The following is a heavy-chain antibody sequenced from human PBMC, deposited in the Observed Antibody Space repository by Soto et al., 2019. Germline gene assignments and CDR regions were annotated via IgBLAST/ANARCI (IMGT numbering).Heavy chain of an antibody. Sequence: GWSLRLFCASSVFTFISYAMHWVRQAPGKGLEWVAVISYDGSNKYYADSVKGRFTISRDNSKNTLYLQMNSLRAEDTAVYYCASGEYSSSWPYYYYYGMDVWGQGTTVTVSS. D-gene: IGHD6-6*01. J-gene: IGHJ6*02. CDR2: ISYDGSNK. V-gene: IGHV3-30-3*01. CDR3: ASGEYSSSWPYYYYYGMDV. CDR1: VFTFISYA.